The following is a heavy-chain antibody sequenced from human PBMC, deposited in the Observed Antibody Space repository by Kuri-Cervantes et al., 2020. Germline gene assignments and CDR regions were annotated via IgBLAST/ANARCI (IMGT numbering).Heavy chain of an antibody. CDR2: ISYDGSNK. D-gene: IGHD3-10*01. V-gene: IGHV3-30*18. Sequence: GGSLRLSCAASGFTFSSYGMHWVRQAPGKGLEWVAVISYDGSNKYYADSVKGRFTTSRENSKNTLYLQMNSLRAEDTAVYYCAKSKFYYYPTRYEYFQHRGQGTLVTVSS. J-gene: IGHJ1*01. CDR1: GFTFSSYG. CDR3: AKSKFYYYPTRYEYFQH.